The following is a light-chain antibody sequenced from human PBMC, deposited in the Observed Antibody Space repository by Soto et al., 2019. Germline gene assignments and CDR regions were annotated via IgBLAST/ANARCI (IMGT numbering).Light chain of an antibody. CDR1: QSVSNY. J-gene: IGKJ2*01. CDR3: QQRSTWPSMYA. V-gene: IGKV3-11*01. CDR2: DAS. Sequence: EIVLTQSPATLSLSPGERATLSCRASQSVSNYLAWYQQKPGQAPRLLIYDASNRATGIPARFSGSGSGTDFTLTISSLEPEDFAVYYCQQRSTWPSMYAVGQATKLEI.